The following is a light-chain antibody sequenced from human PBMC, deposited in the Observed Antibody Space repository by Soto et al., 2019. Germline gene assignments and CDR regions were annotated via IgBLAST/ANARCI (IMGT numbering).Light chain of an antibody. CDR1: QSVSSN. J-gene: IGKJ1*01. Sequence: EIVVTQSPGTLSLSPGERATLSCRASQSVSSNLAWYQQIPGQAPRLLIYGASTRATGIPARFSGRGSGTEFTLAISSLQSEDFAVYYCQQYNDWHQTFGLGTKVDIK. CDR2: GAS. V-gene: IGKV3-15*01. CDR3: QQYNDWHQT.